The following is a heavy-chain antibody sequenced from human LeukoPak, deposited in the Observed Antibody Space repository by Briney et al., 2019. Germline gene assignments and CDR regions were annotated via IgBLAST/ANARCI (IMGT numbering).Heavy chain of an antibody. CDR1: GGSFSGYY. V-gene: IGHV4-34*01. CDR3: ARHRGSYYRMPFDY. J-gene: IGHJ4*02. CDR2: INHSGST. D-gene: IGHD1-26*01. Sequence: NSSETLSLTCAVYGGSFSGYYWSWIRQPPGKGLEWIGEINHSGSTNYNPSLKSRVTISVDTSKNQFSLKLSSVTAADTAVYYCARHRGSYYRMPFDYWGQGTLVTVSS.